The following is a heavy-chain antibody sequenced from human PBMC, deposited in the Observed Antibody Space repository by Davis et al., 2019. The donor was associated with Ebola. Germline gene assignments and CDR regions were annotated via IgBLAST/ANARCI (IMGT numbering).Heavy chain of an antibody. CDR1: GYSFTGYY. V-gene: IGHV1-2*02. J-gene: IGHJ4*02. Sequence: ASVKVSCKASGYSFTGYYIHWVQQAPGQGLEWMGWISPNNADTKLAQRFQGRVTMTRDTSIGTAYMELSRLRSDDTAVYYCARDRYSDGSGYFFEQSHWGQGTLVTVSS. CDR3: ARDRYSDGSGYFFEQSH. CDR2: ISPNNADT. D-gene: IGHD3-22*01.